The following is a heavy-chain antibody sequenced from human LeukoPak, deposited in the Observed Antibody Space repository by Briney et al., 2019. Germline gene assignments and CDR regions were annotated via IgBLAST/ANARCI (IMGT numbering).Heavy chain of an antibody. J-gene: IGHJ4*02. V-gene: IGHV3-21*01. D-gene: IGHD6-6*01. CDR2: ISSSSSYI. Sequence: GGSLRLSCAASGFPFSAYSMNWVRQAPGKGLEWVSSISSSSSYIYYADSVKGRFTISRDNAKNSLYLQMNSLRAEDTAVYYCARGSEYSSSSSGDWGQGTLVTVSS. CDR1: GFPFSAYS. CDR3: ARGSEYSSSSSGD.